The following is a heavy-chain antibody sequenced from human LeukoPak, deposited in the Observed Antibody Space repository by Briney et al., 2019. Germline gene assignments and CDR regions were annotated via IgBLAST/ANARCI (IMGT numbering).Heavy chain of an antibody. Sequence: PGGSLRLSCAASGFMFSSYEMNWVRQAPGKGLEWVSYITASAMTIHYADSEKGRFTISRDNAKNSVYLQMDSLSDEDTAVYYCARGSSGVDYWGQGTLVTVSS. V-gene: IGHV3-48*03. CDR3: ARGSSGVDY. J-gene: IGHJ4*02. CDR1: GFMFSSYE. CDR2: ITASAMTI. D-gene: IGHD2-15*01.